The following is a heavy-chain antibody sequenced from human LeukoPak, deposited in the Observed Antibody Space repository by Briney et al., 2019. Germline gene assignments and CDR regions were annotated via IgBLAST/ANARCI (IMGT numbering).Heavy chain of an antibody. J-gene: IGHJ4*02. Sequence: GGSLRLSCAASGFTFSSYAMSWVRQAPGKGLEWVSAISGSGGSTYYADSVKGRFTISRDNSKNTLYLQMNSLRAEYTAVYYCAKVEQRFPYFDYWGQGTLVTVSS. CDR2: ISGSGGST. D-gene: IGHD1/OR15-1a*01. CDR1: GFTFSSYA. V-gene: IGHV3-23*01. CDR3: AKVEQRFPYFDY.